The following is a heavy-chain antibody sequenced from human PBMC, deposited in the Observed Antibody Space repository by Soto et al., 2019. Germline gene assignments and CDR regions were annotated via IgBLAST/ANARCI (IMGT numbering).Heavy chain of an antibody. Sequence: QLQLQESGPGLVKPSETLSLTCTVSGGSISSSSYYWGWIRQPPGKGLEWIGSIYYSGSTYYNPSLKGRVTISVDPSKNQFSLKLSSVTAADTAVYYCARRSDLLWFGELLGLYYFDYWGQGTLVTVSS. J-gene: IGHJ4*02. V-gene: IGHV4-39*01. CDR1: GGSISSSSYY. D-gene: IGHD3-10*01. CDR3: ARRSDLLWFGELLGLYYFDY. CDR2: IYYSGST.